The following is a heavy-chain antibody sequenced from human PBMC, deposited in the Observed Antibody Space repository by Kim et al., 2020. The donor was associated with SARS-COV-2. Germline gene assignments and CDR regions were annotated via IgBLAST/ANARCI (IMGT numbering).Heavy chain of an antibody. CDR1: GFTFSGYA. V-gene: IGHV3-64*01. Sequence: GGSLRLSCAASGFTFSGYAMHWVRQAPGKGLEDVSGINYNGDTTYYANSVKGRFTISRDNSKNTLDLQMGSLRAEDTAVYYCAKSPAGAHCSGGTCYQGSPFDHWGQGTLVTVSS. D-gene: IGHD2-15*01. CDR3: AKSPAGAHCSGGTCYQGSPFDH. CDR2: INYNGDTT. J-gene: IGHJ4*02.